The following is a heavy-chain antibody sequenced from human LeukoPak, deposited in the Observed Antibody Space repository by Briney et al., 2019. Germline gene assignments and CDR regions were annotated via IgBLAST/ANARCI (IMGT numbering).Heavy chain of an antibody. Sequence: GGSLRLSCAASGFTFSSYAMNWVRQAPGKGLEWVAVISYDGSNKYYADSVKGRFTISRDNSKNTLYLQMNSLRAEDTAVYYCAKLALGPWLAASGTRDYWGQGTLVTVSS. CDR2: ISYDGSNK. CDR1: GFTFSSYA. J-gene: IGHJ4*02. V-gene: IGHV3-30-3*02. CDR3: AKLALGPWLAASGTRDY. D-gene: IGHD6-13*01.